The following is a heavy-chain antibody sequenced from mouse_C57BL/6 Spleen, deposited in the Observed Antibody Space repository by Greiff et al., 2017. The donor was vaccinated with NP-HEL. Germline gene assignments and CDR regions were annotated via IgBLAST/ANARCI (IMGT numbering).Heavy chain of an antibody. J-gene: IGHJ3*01. CDR2: IDPEDGDT. V-gene: IGHV14-1*01. Sequence: VQLKQSGAELVRPGASVKLSCTASGFNIKDYYMHWVKQRPEQGLEWIGRIDPEDGDTEYAPKFQGKATMTADTSSNTAYLQLSSLTSEDTAVYYCTTAYYSPSAWFAYWGQGTLVTVSA. D-gene: IGHD2-12*01. CDR3: TTAYYSPSAWFAY. CDR1: GFNIKDYY.